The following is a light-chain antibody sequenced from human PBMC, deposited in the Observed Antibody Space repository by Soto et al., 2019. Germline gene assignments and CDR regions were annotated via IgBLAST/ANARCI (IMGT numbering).Light chain of an antibody. CDR3: QQSYSTPFT. CDR2: AAS. Sequence: DLQMTQSPSSLSASVGARVTITCRASQRICSYFHWYQQKPGTAPTLLIYAASSLQSGVPSRFSGRGSGTDFTLTISSLQPEDFATYYCQQSYSTPFTFGRGTKVDIK. CDR1: QRICSY. V-gene: IGKV1-39*01. J-gene: IGKJ3*01.